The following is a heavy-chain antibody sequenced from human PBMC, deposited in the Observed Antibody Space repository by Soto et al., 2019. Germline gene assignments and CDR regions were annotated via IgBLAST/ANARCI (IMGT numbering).Heavy chain of an antibody. CDR1: GGSFSGYY. D-gene: IGHD6-19*01. CDR3: ARAIRHFRAVAYYSY. CDR2: INHSGST. J-gene: IGHJ4*02. V-gene: IGHV4-34*01. Sequence: SETLSLTCAVYGGSFSGYYLSWIRQPPGKGLEWIGEINHSGSTNYNPSLKSRVTISVDTSKNQFSLKLSSVTAADTAVYYCARAIRHFRAVAYYSYWGQGTLVTVYS.